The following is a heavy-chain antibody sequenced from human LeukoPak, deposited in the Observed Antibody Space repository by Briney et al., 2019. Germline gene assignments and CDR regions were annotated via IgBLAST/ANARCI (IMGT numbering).Heavy chain of an antibody. CDR1: GFTFSSYA. CDR2: ISFDGTNK. Sequence: GGSLRLSCVGSGFTFSSYAVHWVRQAPGKGLEWLALISFDGTNKFYADSVKGRFSISRDNSKNTLFLQMNSLRPEDTAVYYCARDIWFYDHSGYSDYWGQGTLVTVSS. CDR3: ARDIWFYDHSGYSDY. V-gene: IGHV3-30-3*01. D-gene: IGHD3-22*01. J-gene: IGHJ4*02.